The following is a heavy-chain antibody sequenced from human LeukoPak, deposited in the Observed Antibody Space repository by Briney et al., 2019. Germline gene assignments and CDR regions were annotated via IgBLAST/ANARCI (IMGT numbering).Heavy chain of an antibody. V-gene: IGHV4-4*07. J-gene: IGHJ6*02. D-gene: IGHD6-13*01. Sequence: SETLSLTCTVSGGSISSYYWSWIRQPAGKGLEWIGRIYTSGSTNYNPSLKSRVTMSVDTSKNQFSLKLSSVTAADTAVYYCARHIEQQPFSRGRDGMDVWGQGTTVTVSS. CDR1: GGSISSYY. CDR3: ARHIEQQPFSRGRDGMDV. CDR2: IYTSGST.